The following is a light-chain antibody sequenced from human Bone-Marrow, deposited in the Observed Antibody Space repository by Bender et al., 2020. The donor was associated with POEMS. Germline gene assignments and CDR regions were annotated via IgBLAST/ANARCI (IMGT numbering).Light chain of an antibody. J-gene: IGLJ2*01. V-gene: IGLV1-47*01. CDR1: ISNIGSLF. Sequence: QSALTQPPSASGTPGQRVSISCSGSISNIGSLFISWYQQFPKTAPQLLIYKNNQRPSGVPDRFSGSSSGTSASLAISGLRAEDEADYYCQSYDTSLSGIAVFGGGTKLTVL. CDR2: KNN. CDR3: QSYDTSLSGIAV.